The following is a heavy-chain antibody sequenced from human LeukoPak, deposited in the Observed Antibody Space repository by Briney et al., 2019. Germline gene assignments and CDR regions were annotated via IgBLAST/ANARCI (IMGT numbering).Heavy chain of an antibody. CDR2: FYHSRST. Sequence: PSETLSLTCTVSGGSISSGGYYWSWIRQPPGKGLEWIGYFYHSRSTYYNPSLKSRVTISVDRSKNQFSLKLSSVTAADTAVYYCAKSSYYYDSSGYLDAFDIWGQGTMVTVSS. CDR3: AKSSYYYDSSGYLDAFDI. J-gene: IGHJ3*02. V-gene: IGHV4-30-2*01. D-gene: IGHD3-22*01. CDR1: GGSISSGGYY.